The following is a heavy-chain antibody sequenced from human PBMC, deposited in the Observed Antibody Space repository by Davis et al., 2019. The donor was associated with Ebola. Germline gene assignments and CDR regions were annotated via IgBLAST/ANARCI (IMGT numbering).Heavy chain of an antibody. CDR2: INPNDGRT. J-gene: IGHJ4*02. V-gene: IGHV1-46*01. CDR1: GYTFTNYY. CDR3: ARAPFYEILTGIERDY. D-gene: IGHD3-9*01. Sequence: ASVKVSCKASGYTFTNYYMHWVRQAPGQGLEWMGMINPNDGRTIYAQKFQGRVTVTRDTSTTTVYMDLSSLRTEDTAVYYCARAPFYEILTGIERDYWGQGTLVTVSS.